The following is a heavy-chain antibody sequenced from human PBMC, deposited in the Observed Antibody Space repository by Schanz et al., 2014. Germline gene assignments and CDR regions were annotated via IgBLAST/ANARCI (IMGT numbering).Heavy chain of an antibody. D-gene: IGHD3-3*01. CDR1: GFSVSTNY. Sequence: EVQLVESGGGLLQPGGSLRLSCAVSGFSVSTNYMSWVRQAPGKGLEWVANIRQEGSEKYYVDSVKGRFTVSRDDAKNSLYLQMNSLRAEDTAVYYCARDKGGYYPFDYWGQGTLVTVSS. V-gene: IGHV3-7*01. CDR3: ARDKGGYYPFDY. J-gene: IGHJ4*02. CDR2: IRQEGSEK.